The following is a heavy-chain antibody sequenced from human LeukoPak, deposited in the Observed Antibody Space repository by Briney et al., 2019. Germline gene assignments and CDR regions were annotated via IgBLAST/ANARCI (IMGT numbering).Heavy chain of an antibody. CDR1: GFTFSSYA. V-gene: IGHV3-23*01. J-gene: IGHJ5*02. D-gene: IGHD2-15*01. Sequence: PGGSLRLSCAASGFTFSSYAMTGVRRAPGKGLEWVSAISCSGGGTYYADSVKGLFTISRDNSKNALYLQSNSRRAEDTAVYYLSKDYALGSSNWFEPWGQGTLVTVSS. CDR2: ISCSGGGT. CDR3: SKDYALGSSNWFEP.